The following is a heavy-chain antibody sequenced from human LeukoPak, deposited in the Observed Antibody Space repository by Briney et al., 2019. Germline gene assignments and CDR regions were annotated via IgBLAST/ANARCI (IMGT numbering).Heavy chain of an antibody. V-gene: IGHV4-34*01. J-gene: IGHJ4*02. CDR1: GGSFSGYY. CDR2: INHSGST. Sequence: MPSETLSLTCAVYGGSFSGYYWSWIRQPPGKGLEWIGEINHSGSTNYNPSLKSRVTISVDTSKNQFSLKLSSVTAADTAVYYCASFQGSNYYFDYWGQGTLVTVSS. CDR3: ASFQGSNYYFDY.